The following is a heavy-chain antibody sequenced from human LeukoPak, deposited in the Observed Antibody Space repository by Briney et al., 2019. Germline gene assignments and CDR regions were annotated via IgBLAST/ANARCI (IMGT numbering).Heavy chain of an antibody. D-gene: IGHD2-15*01. CDR2: ISGSGGST. CDR3: AKGGDCSGGSCYSDY. J-gene: IGHJ4*02. V-gene: IGHV3-23*01. CDR1: GFTFSSYA. Sequence: PGGSLRLSCAASGFTFSSYAMSWVRQGPGKGLEWVSAISGSGGSTYYADSVKGRFTISRDNAKNSLYLQMNSLRAEDTALYYCAKGGDCSGGSCYSDYWGQGTLVTVSS.